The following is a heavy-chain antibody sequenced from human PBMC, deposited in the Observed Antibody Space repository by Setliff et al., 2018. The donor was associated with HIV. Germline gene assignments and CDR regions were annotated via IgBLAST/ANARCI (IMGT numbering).Heavy chain of an antibody. J-gene: IGHJ4*02. D-gene: IGHD3-3*01. CDR3: ARVPFTTGFDY. CDR1: GVSINRTDHY. Sequence: PSETLSLTCSVSGVSINRTDHYWGWIRQSPGKRLEWIGSIYHSGSTYYNPSLKSRVTISVDTSKNHFSLKLSSVTAADTAVFYCARVPFTTGFDYWGQGILVTVSS. CDR2: IYHSGST. V-gene: IGHV4-38-2*02.